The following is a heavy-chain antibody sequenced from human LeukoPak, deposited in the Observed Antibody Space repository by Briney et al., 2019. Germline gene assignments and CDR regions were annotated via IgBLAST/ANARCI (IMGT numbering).Heavy chain of an antibody. Sequence: GESLKISCKGSGFTFITYWIGWVRQMPGKGLEWMGIIYPGDSDTRYSPSFQGQVTISADKSISTAYLQWSSLKASDTAMYYCALSDTDGYSPTYYFDYWGQGTLVTVSS. D-gene: IGHD5-12*01. CDR3: ALSDTDGYSPTYYFDY. J-gene: IGHJ4*02. CDR1: GFTFITYW. CDR2: IYPGDSDT. V-gene: IGHV5-51*01.